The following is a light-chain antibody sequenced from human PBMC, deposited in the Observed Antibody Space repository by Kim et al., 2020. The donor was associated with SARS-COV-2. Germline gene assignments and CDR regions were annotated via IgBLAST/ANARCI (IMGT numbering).Light chain of an antibody. V-gene: IGKV1-5*01. Sequence: DIQMTQSPSTLSASVRDRATITCRASQSISGWLAWYQQRPGKAPKLLIYDASSLASGVPSRFSGSGSGTEFTLTISSLQPDDFATYYCQQYNSYSYSFGQGTKLEIK. CDR1: QSISGW. CDR3: QQYNSYSYS. CDR2: DAS. J-gene: IGKJ2*01.